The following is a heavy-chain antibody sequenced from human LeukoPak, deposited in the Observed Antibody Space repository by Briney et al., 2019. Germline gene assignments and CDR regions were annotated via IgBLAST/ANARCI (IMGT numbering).Heavy chain of an antibody. Sequence: PGGSLRLSCAASGFTFSSYAMSWVRQAPGKGLEWVPAISGSGGSTYYADSVKGRFTISRDNSKNTLYLQMNSLRAEDTAVYYCVRDRITVTAAEWFDPWGQGTLVTVSS. CDR3: VRDRITVTAAEWFDP. J-gene: IGHJ5*02. CDR1: GFTFSSYA. V-gene: IGHV3-23*01. CDR2: ISGSGGST. D-gene: IGHD2-21*02.